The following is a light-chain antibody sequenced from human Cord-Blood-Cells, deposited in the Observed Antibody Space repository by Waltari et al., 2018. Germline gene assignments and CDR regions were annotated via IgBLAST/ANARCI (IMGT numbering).Light chain of an antibody. CDR3: LSADSSGTYPDWV. CDR2: KDS. Sequence: SYELTQPPSVSVSLGQMARITCSGEALPKKYAYWYQQKPGQFPVLVIYKDSERPLGIPERFSGSSSGTIVTLTISGVQAEDEADYYCLSADSSGTYPDWVFGGGTKLTVL. J-gene: IGLJ3*02. V-gene: IGLV3-16*01. CDR1: ALPKKY.